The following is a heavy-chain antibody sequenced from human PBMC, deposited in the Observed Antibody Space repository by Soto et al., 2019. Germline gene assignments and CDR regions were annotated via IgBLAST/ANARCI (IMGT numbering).Heavy chain of an antibody. CDR2: ISSSSSYI. CDR1: GFTFSSYS. Sequence: GGSLRLSCAASGFTFSSYSMNWVRQAPGKGLEWVSSISSSSSYIYYADSVKGRFTISRDNAKNSLYLQMNSLRAEDTAVYYCARAGCSGGSCYGYYYDSSGYFYFDYWGQGTLVTVSS. D-gene: IGHD3-22*01. J-gene: IGHJ4*02. CDR3: ARAGCSGGSCYGYYYDSSGYFYFDY. V-gene: IGHV3-21*01.